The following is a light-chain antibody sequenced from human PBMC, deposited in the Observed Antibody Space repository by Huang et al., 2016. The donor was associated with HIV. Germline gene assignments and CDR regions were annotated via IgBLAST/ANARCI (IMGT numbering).Light chain of an antibody. CDR1: LRISSW. J-gene: IGKJ2*01. Sequence: DIQMTQSPSTLTASVEARGPSTCRDSLRISSWLAWYQQQPGKAPMLLISKASSLESGVPSRFSGSGSGTAFTLTISSLQPDDFATYYCQQYTTYFPTFGQGTKLEIK. CDR3: QQYTTYFPT. V-gene: IGKV1-5*03. CDR2: KAS.